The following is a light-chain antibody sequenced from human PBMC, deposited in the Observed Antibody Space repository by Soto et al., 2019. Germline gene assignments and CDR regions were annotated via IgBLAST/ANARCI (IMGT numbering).Light chain of an antibody. Sequence: DIVMTQSPLSLPVTPGEPASISCRSSQSLLHSNGYNYLDWYLQKPGQSPQLLIYLGSNRASGVPDMFSGSGSGTDFTLKISRVEAEEVGVYYCMQPLQSWTFGQGTK. J-gene: IGKJ1*01. CDR1: QSLLHSNGYNY. V-gene: IGKV2-28*01. CDR3: MQPLQSWT. CDR2: LGS.